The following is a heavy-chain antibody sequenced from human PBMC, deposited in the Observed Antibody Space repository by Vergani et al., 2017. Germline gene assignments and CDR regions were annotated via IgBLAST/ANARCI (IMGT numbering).Heavy chain of an antibody. CDR3: ARDDYGDYVFDY. CDR2: ISSSGSTI. CDR1: GFTFGDYA. Sequence: EVQLVESGGGLVQPGRSLRLSCTASGFTFGDYAMSWFRQAPGKGLEWVSYISSSGSTIYYADSVKGRFTISRDNAKNSLYLQMNSLRAEDTAVYYCARDDYGDYVFDYWGQGTLVTVSS. J-gene: IGHJ4*02. D-gene: IGHD4-17*01. V-gene: IGHV3-48*03.